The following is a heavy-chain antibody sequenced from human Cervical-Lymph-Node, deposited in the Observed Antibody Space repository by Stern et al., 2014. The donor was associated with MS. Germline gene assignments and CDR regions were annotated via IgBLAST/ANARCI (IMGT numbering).Heavy chain of an antibody. CDR1: GYNFPTYW. Sequence: VQLVESGAEVRKPGESLKISCKCSGYNFPTYWIVWVRQMPGKGLEWMGIIYPGDSDTRYSPSFQGQVTISADKSTSTAYLQWSSLKASDTAMYYCARHRTVAGTFAGSFDPWGQGTLVTVSS. V-gene: IGHV5-51*01. J-gene: IGHJ5*02. CDR3: ARHRTVAGTFAGSFDP. CDR2: IYPGDSDT. D-gene: IGHD6-19*01.